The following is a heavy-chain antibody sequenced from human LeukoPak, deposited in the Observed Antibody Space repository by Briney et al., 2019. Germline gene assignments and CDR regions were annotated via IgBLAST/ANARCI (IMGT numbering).Heavy chain of an antibody. CDR1: GYTFTGYY. CDR2: INPNSGGT. CDR3: ARDHGGVGIKVFDY. D-gene: IGHD1-26*01. V-gene: IGHV1-2*02. J-gene: IGHJ4*02. Sequence: ASVKVSCKASGYTFTGYYMHWVRQAPGQGLEWMGWINPNSGGTNYAQEFQGRVTMTRDTSISTAYMELSRLRSDDTAVYYCARDHGGVGIKVFDYWGQGTLVTVSS.